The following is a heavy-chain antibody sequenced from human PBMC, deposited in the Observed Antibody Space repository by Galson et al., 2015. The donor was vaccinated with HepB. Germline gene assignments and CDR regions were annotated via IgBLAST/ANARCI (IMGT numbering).Heavy chain of an antibody. CDR2: IYSGGST. V-gene: IGHV3-53*01. CDR3: ARAKGDIAVAGNYYYYGMDV. D-gene: IGHD6-19*01. Sequence: SLRLSCAASGFTVSSNYMSWVRQAPGKGLEWVSVIYSGGSTYYADSVKGRFTISRDNSKNTLYLQMNSLRAEDTAVYYCARAKGDIAVAGNYYYYGMDVWGQGTTVTVSS. J-gene: IGHJ6*02. CDR1: GFTVSSNY.